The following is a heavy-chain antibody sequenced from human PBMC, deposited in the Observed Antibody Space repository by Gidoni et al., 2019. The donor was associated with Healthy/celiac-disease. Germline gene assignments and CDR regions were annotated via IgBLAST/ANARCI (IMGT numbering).Heavy chain of an antibody. CDR1: GYTFTSYG. CDR3: ARDRSGYSYGSDYYYYGMDV. J-gene: IGHJ6*02. D-gene: IGHD5-18*01. V-gene: IGHV1-18*01. Sequence: QVQLGQSGAEVKKPGASVKVSCKASGYTFTSYGISWVRQAPGQGLEWMGWISAYNGNTNYAQKLQGRVTMTTDTSTSTAYMELRSLRSDDTAVYYCARDRSGYSYGSDYYYYGMDVWGQGTTVTVSS. CDR2: ISAYNGNT.